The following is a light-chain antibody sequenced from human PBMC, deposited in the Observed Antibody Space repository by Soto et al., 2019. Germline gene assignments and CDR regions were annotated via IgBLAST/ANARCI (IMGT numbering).Light chain of an antibody. Sequence: IVLTHSPATLSLSPWERAILSCRASQSVSSNLAWYQQKPGQAPRLLIYGASTRATGIPARFSGSGSETEFTLTIRSLQSEDFAVYFCQQYNNWPSSGQGTRLEI. V-gene: IGKV3-15*01. CDR1: QSVSSN. J-gene: IGKJ5*01. CDR3: QQYNNWPS. CDR2: GAS.